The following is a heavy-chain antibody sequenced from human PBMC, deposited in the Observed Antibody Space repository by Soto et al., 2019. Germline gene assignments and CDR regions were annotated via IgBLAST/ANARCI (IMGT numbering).Heavy chain of an antibody. D-gene: IGHD1-26*01. CDR3: ARGSTIPRYPYRDRYRYFDL. CDR2: IIPNIGNT. V-gene: IGHV1-69*10. Sequence: SVKVSCKASEGTFSNYAISWVRQAPGQGLEWMGGIIPNIGNTNYAQKFQGRVTITRDNSRSRAYMELSSLRSEDTAVYYCARGSTIPRYPYRDRYRYFDLWGRGTLVTVSS. CDR1: EGTFSNYA. J-gene: IGHJ2*01.